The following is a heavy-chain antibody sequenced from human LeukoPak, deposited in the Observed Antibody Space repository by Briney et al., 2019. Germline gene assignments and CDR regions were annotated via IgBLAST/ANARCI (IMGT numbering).Heavy chain of an antibody. CDR3: ARAFKWWRSFDAFDI. CDR1: GGSFSGYY. CDR2: INHSGST. D-gene: IGHD2-15*01. J-gene: IGHJ3*02. Sequence: SETLSLTCAVYGGSFSGYYWSWIRQPPGKGLEWIGEINHSGSTNYNPSLKSRVTISVDTSKNQFSLKLSSVTAADTAVYYCARAFKWWRSFDAFDIWGQGTMVTVSS. V-gene: IGHV4-34*01.